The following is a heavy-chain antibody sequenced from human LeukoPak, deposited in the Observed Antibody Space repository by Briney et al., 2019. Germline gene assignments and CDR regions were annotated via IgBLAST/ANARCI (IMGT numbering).Heavy chain of an antibody. CDR2: IIPILGIA. V-gene: IGHV1-69*04. Sequence: ASVKVSCKASGGTFSSYAISWVRQAPGQGLEWMGRIIPILGIANYAQKFQGRVTITADKSTSTAYMELSSLRSEDTAVYYCARAGGSGSYYSKITFPFDYWGQGTLVTVSS. CDR1: GGTFSSYA. CDR3: ARAGGSGSYYSKITFPFDY. J-gene: IGHJ4*02. D-gene: IGHD3-10*01.